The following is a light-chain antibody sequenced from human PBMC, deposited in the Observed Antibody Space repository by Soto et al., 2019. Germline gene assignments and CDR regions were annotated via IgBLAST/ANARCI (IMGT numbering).Light chain of an antibody. Sequence: DIRMNPSPSTLFGYEGDRVTITCRASQTISSWLAWYQQKPGKAPQLLIHKASTLKSGVPSRFSGSGSGTEFTLTIISLQPDDFAPYYCQHYNIYSEAFGQVTKVDIK. CDR1: QTISSW. J-gene: IGKJ1*01. CDR3: QHYNIYSEA. CDR2: KAS. V-gene: IGKV1-5*03.